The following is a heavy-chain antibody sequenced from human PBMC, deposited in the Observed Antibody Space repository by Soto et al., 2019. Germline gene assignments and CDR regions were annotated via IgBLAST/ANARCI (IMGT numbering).Heavy chain of an antibody. V-gene: IGHV4-30-4*01. CDR1: GGSISSGDYY. CDR3: ARDHSVAAAGGWFDP. J-gene: IGHJ5*02. Sequence: NRSEALSVTCTVSGGSISSGDYYWSWIRQPPGKGLEWIGYIYYSGSTYYNPSLKSRVTISVDTSKNQFSLKLSSVTAADTAVYYCARDHSVAAAGGWFDPWGQGTLVPVSS. D-gene: IGHD6-13*01. CDR2: IYYSGST.